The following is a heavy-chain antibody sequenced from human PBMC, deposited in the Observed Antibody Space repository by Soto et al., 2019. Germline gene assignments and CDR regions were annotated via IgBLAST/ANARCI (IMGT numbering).Heavy chain of an antibody. V-gene: IGHV4-4*02. CDR2: IYHSGST. CDR3: ARGGTGASDY. CDR1: GGSISSDNW. D-gene: IGHD3-16*01. J-gene: IGHJ4*02. Sequence: TSETLSLTCAVSGGSISSDNWWTWVRQPPGKGLEWIGEIYHSGSTNYNPSLKSRLTISVDKSKNQFSLNLSSVTAADTAVYYCARGGTGASDYWGQGTLVTVSS.